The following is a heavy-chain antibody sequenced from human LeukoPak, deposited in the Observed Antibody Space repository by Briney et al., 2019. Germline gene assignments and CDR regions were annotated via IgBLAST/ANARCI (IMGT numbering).Heavy chain of an antibody. D-gene: IGHD1-20*01. CDR3: ARGPNWNYFQH. Sequence: SDTLSLTCAVSGYSISSGYYWGWIRQPPGKGLEWIGSFYHSGSTYYNASVNSRVTISVDTSKNQFSLKLTSVTAAETAVYYCARGPNWNYFQHWGQGTLVTV. CDR1: GYSISSGYY. V-gene: IGHV4-38-2*01. J-gene: IGHJ1*01. CDR2: FYHSGST.